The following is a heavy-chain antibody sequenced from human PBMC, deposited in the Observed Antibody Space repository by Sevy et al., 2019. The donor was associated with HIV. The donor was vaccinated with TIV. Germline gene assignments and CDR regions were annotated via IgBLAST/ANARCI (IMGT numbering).Heavy chain of an antibody. CDR1: GGSISNYY. CDR2: IYYSGDT. CDR3: ARAVRGYSYGFDY. J-gene: IGHJ4*02. Sequence: SETLSLTCTVSGGSISNYYWSWLRQPPGKGLEWIGYIYYSGDTNYNPSLKSRVTISVDTSKNQFSLKLSSVTAADTAVYYCARAVRGYSYGFDYWGQGTLVTVSS. D-gene: IGHD5-18*01. V-gene: IGHV4-59*01.